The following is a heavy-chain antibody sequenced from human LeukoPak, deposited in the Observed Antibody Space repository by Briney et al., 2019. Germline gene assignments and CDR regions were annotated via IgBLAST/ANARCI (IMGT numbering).Heavy chain of an antibody. Sequence: GGSLRLSCAASGFTFSSYWMSWVRQAPGKGLEWVSRLDRDGTTTSYADSVYGRFTISRDNAKSTLYLQMRSLRAEDTAVYYCVRDTENIGYDAFEFWGHGTLVTVSS. CDR2: LDRDGTTT. CDR1: GFTFSSYW. D-gene: IGHD2/OR15-2a*01. CDR3: VRDTENIGYDAFEF. J-gene: IGHJ5*01. V-gene: IGHV3-74*01.